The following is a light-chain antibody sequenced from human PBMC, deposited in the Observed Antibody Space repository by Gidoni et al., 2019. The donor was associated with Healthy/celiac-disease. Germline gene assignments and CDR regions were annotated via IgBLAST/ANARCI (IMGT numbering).Light chain of an antibody. CDR3: QQDYSTPHT. CDR2: WAS. J-gene: IGKJ2*01. CDR1: QSVLYSSSNKNY. V-gene: IGKV4-1*01. Sequence: DIVMTQSPDSLAGSLGERATINCKSSQSVLYSSSNKNYLAWYQQKPGQPPNLLIYWASTRESGVPDRFSGSGSGTDFTLTISSPQAEDVAVYYCQQDYSTPHTFGQGTKLEIK.